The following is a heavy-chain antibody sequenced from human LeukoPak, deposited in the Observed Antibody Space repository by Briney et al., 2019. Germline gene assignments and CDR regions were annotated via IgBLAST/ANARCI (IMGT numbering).Heavy chain of an antibody. CDR3: ARVRTTIFGVVILYYYMDV. CDR2: MNPNSGNT. V-gene: IGHV1-8*01. CDR1: GYTFTSYD. Sequence: ASVKVSCKASGYTFTSYDINWVRQATGQGLEWMGWMNPNSGNTGYAQKFQGRVTMTRNTSISTAYMELSSLRSEDTAVYYCARVRTTIFGVVILYYYMDVWGKGTTVTVSS. D-gene: IGHD3-3*01. J-gene: IGHJ6*03.